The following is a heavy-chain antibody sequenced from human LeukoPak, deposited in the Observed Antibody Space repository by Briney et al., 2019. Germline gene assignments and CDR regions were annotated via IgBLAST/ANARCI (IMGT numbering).Heavy chain of an antibody. D-gene: IGHD5-18*01. V-gene: IGHV4-34*01. J-gene: IGHJ4*02. CDR3: AGGYSYGIHDY. Sequence: SETLSLTCAVYGGSFSGYYWSWIRQPPGKGLEWIGEINHSGSTNYNPSLKSRVTISVDTSKNQFSLKLSSVTAADTAVYYCAGGYSYGIHDYWGQGTLVTVSS. CDR2: INHSGST. CDR1: GGSFSGYY.